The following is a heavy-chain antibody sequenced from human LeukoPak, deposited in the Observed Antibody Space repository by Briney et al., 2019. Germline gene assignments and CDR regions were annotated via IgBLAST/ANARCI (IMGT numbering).Heavy chain of an antibody. CDR2: INWNGGST. CDR3: ARGTPATVGPFDY. CDR1: GFTFDDYD. J-gene: IGHJ4*02. V-gene: IGHV3-20*01. D-gene: IGHD2-2*01. Sequence: AGGSLRLSCAASGFTFDDYDMSWVRQAPGKGLEWVSGINWNGGSTGYADSVKGRFTISRDNAKNSLYLQMNSLRAEDTALYHCARGTPATVGPFDYWGQGTLVTVSS.